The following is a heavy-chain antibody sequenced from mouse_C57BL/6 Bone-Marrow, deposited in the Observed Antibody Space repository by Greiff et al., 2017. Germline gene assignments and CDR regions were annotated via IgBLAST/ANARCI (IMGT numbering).Heavy chain of an antibody. J-gene: IGHJ1*03. CDR2: IRNKANGYTT. CDR1: GFTFTDYY. D-gene: IGHD1-1*01. Sequence: EVQGVESGGGLVQPGGSLSLSCAASGFTFTDYYMSWVRQPPGKALEWLGFIRNKANGYTTEYSATVKGRFTISRANSQSILYLQMNALRAEDSATYYCARAPHYYYGSSCYFDVGGTGTTVTVSS. CDR3: ARAPHYYYGSSCYFDV. V-gene: IGHV7-3*01.